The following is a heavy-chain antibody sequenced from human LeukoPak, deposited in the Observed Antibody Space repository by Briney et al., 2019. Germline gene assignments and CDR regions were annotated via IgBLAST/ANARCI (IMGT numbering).Heavy chain of an antibody. D-gene: IGHD3-9*01. Sequence: ASVKVSCKASGYTFTSYYMHWVRQAPGQGLEWMGWINPNSGGTNYAQKFQGRVTMTRDTSISTAYMELSRLRSDDTAVYYCARVDYDILTGYQYWGQGTLVTVSS. J-gene: IGHJ4*02. CDR3: ARVDYDILTGYQY. CDR2: INPNSGGT. CDR1: GYTFTSYY. V-gene: IGHV1-2*02.